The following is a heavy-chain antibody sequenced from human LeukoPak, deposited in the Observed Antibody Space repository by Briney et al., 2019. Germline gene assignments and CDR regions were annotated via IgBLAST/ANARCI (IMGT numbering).Heavy chain of an antibody. CDR1: GGSFSGYY. D-gene: IGHD1-26*01. Sequence: SETLSLTCAVYGGSFSGYYWSWIRQPPGKGLEWIGEINHSGSTNYNPSLKSRVTISVGTSKNQFSLKLSSVTAADTAVYYCARGTVGANYGMDVWGQGTTVTVSS. CDR2: INHSGST. CDR3: ARGTVGANYGMDV. V-gene: IGHV4-34*01. J-gene: IGHJ6*02.